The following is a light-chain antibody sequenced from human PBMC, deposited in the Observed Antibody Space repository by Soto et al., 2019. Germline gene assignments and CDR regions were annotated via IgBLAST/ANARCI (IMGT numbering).Light chain of an antibody. V-gene: IGLV2-14*03. J-gene: IGLJ2*01. CDR3: SSYSSSRSPHVV. CDR2: AVS. CDR1: SSNVGGYTY. Sequence: QSALTQPASVSGSPGQSITISCTGTSSNVGGYTYVSWYQHHPGKAPKLMIYAVSDRPSGVSARFSGSKSANTASLTISGLQAEDEAEYYYSSYSSSRSPHVVFGGGTKLTVL.